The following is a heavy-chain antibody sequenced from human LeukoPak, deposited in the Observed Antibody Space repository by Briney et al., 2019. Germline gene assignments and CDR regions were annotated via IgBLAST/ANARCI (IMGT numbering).Heavy chain of an antibody. CDR2: IYHAGST. D-gene: IGHD2-8*02. J-gene: IGHJ4*02. Sequence: TSETLSLTCAVSGGSISSGNWWSWVRQPPEKGLEWIGEIYHAGSTNYNPSLKSRVTISVDKSKNQFSLKLSSVSAADTAVYYCLRDCTGGTCAPTVWGQGTMVTVSS. V-gene: IGHV4-4*02. CDR3: LRDCTGGTCAPTV. CDR1: GGSISSGNW.